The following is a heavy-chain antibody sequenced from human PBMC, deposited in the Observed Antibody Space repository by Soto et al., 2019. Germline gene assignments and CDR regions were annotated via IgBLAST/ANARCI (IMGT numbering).Heavy chain of an antibody. CDR1: GFTFSSYS. V-gene: IGHV3-48*01. CDR2: ISSSSSTI. Sequence: GGALRLSCAASGFTFSSYSMNWVRQAPGKGLEWVSYISSSSSTIYYADSVKGRFTISRDNAKNSLYLQMNSLRAGDTALYYCARDLLCSSTSCLWVYWGQGALVTVSS. D-gene: IGHD2-2*01. J-gene: IGHJ4*02. CDR3: ARDLLCSSTSCLWVY.